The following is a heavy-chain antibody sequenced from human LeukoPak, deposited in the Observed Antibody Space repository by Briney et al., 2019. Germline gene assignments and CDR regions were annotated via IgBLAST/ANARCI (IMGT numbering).Heavy chain of an antibody. Sequence: PSETLSLTCTVSGGSISSYYWSWIRQPPGKGLEWIGYIYYSGSTSYNPSLKSRVTISVDTSKKQFSLKLSSVTAADTAVYYCARTRFNDYGDYDYYYMDVWGKGTTVTISS. J-gene: IGHJ6*03. V-gene: IGHV4-59*01. CDR2: IYYSGST. CDR3: ARTRFNDYGDYDYYYMDV. D-gene: IGHD4-17*01. CDR1: GGSISSYY.